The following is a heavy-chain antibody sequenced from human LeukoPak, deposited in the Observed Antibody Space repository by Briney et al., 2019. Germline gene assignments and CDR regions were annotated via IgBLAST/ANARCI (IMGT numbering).Heavy chain of an antibody. CDR3: ASSGYFDWLLEVVGSHYYYYMDV. D-gene: IGHD3-9*01. CDR2: ISTYNGVT. V-gene: IGHV1-18*01. CDR1: GYIFIRYS. J-gene: IGHJ6*03. Sequence: ASVKVSCKPSGYIFIRYSISWLRQAPGQGPEWMGWISTYNGVTKYAQKFQGRVTMTRDTSTSTAYMELRSLRSDDTAVYYCASSGYFDWLLEVVGSHYYYYMDVWGKGTTVTVSS.